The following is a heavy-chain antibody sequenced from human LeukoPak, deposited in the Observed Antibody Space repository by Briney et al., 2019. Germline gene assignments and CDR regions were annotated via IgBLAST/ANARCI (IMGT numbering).Heavy chain of an antibody. J-gene: IGHJ6*02. CDR3: ASNYDSSGYYYYYYGMDV. V-gene: IGHV1-2*02. CDR2: INPNSGGT. D-gene: IGHD3-22*01. CDR1: GYTFTGYY. Sequence: ASVKVPCKASGYTFTGYYMHWVRQAPGQGLEWMGWINPNSGGTNYAQKFQGRVTMTRDTSISTAYMELSRLRSDDTAVYYCASNYDSSGYYYYYYGMDVWGQGTTVTVSS.